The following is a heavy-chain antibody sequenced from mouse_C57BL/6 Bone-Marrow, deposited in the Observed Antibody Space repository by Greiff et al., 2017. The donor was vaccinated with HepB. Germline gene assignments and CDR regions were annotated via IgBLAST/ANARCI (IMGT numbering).Heavy chain of an antibody. CDR1: GFTFSSYG. CDR2: INSDGGSI. CDR3: AREGSSYNAVDY. D-gene: IGHD1-1*01. Sequence: EVKLVESGGGLVQPGGSLKLSCAASGFTFSSYGMSWVRQTPDKRLELVAIINSDGGSIYYPDSVKGRFTISRDNAKNTLYLQMRSLRSEDTAMYYCAREGSSYNAVDYWGQGTSVTVSS. J-gene: IGHJ4*01. V-gene: IGHV5-6-3*01.